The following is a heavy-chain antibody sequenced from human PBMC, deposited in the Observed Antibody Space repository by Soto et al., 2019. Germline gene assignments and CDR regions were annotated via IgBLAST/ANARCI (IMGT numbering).Heavy chain of an antibody. J-gene: IGHJ3*02. D-gene: IGHD2-15*01. Sequence: EVQLVESGGGLVQPGGSLRLSCAASGLIVSSTYMSWVRQAPGKGLEWVSVISNGGDTHYADSLKGRFSLSRDISNNTLHLQMSSLRVEDTAVYYCAREPRYCSGGSCSITGDAFDIWGQGTMVTVSS. CDR1: GLIVSSTY. V-gene: IGHV3-66*01. CDR3: AREPRYCSGGSCSITGDAFDI. CDR2: ISNGGDT.